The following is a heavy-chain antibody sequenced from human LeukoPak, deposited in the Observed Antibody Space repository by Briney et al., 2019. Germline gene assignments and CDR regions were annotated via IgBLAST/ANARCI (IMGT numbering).Heavy chain of an antibody. CDR3: ARDTTYYYDSNGYYYFDY. J-gene: IGHJ4*02. V-gene: IGHV3-21*01. D-gene: IGHD3-22*01. CDR2: VSSSSNYI. Sequence: GGSLRLSCAASGFTVSSFYMSWVRQAPGKGLEWVSSVSSSSNYIYYADSVKGRFTISRDNAKNSLFLQMNSLRAEDTAVYYCARDTTYYYDSNGYYYFDYWGQGTLVTVSS. CDR1: GFTVSSFY.